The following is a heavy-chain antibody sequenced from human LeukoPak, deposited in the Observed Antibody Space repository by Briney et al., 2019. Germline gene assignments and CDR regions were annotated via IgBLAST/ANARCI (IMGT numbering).Heavy chain of an antibody. J-gene: IGHJ4*02. Sequence: GGSLRLSCAASGFTFSTYIMNWVRQAPGKGLEWVSYISSSGSDIYYADSVKGRFTISRDNAKNSLYLHMNSLRAEDTAVYYCARDYGGSSPFDYWGQGTLVTVSS. CDR3: ARDYGGSSPFDY. V-gene: IGHV3-21*01. D-gene: IGHD4-23*01. CDR1: GFTFSTYI. CDR2: ISSSGSDI.